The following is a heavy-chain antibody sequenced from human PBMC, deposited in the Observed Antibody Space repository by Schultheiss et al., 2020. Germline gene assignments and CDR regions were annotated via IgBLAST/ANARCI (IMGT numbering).Heavy chain of an antibody. CDR3: ARGRGGWRLEFDAFDI. D-gene: IGHD6-19*01. CDR1: GFTFSSYA. Sequence: GSLRLSCAASGFTFSSYAMSWIRQPPGKGLEWIGSIYYSGSTYYNPSLKSRVTISVDTSKNQFSLQLNSVTPEDTAVYYCARGRGGWRLEFDAFDIWGQGTMVTVSS. J-gene: IGHJ3*02. CDR2: IYYSGST. V-gene: IGHV4-39*01.